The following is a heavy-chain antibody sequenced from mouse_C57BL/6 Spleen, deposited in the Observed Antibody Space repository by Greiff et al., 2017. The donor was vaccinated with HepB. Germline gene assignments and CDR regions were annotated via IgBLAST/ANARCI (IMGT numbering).Heavy chain of an antibody. Sequence: VQLQQSGAELMKPGASVKLSCKATGYTFTGYWIEWVKQRPGHGLEWIGEILPGSGSTNYNEKFKGKATFTADTSSNTAYMQLSSLTTEDSAIYYCARLLITTVVAYYYAMDYWGQGTSVTVSS. D-gene: IGHD1-1*01. CDR3: ARLLITTVVAYYYAMDY. J-gene: IGHJ4*01. CDR2: ILPGSGST. V-gene: IGHV1-9*01. CDR1: GYTFTGYW.